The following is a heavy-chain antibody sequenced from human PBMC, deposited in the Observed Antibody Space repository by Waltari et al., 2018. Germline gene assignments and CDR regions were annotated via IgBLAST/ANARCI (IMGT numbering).Heavy chain of an antibody. CDR2: ISGSGGST. CDR3: AKGPHPDYYYYGMDV. Sequence: EVQLLESGGGLVQPGGSLRLSCAASGFTFSSYAMSWVRQAPGKGLEWVSAISGSGGSTYYADSGKCRFTISRDNSKNTLYLQMNSLRAEDTAVYYCAKGPHPDYYYYGMDVWGQGTTVTVSS. CDR1: GFTFSSYA. J-gene: IGHJ6*02. V-gene: IGHV3-23*01.